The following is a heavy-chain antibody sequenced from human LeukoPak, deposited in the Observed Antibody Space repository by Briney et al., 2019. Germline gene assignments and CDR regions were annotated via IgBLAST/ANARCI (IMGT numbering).Heavy chain of an antibody. V-gene: IGHV4-39*02. J-gene: IGHJ4*01. CDR2: IYYSGST. Sequence: SETLSLTCTVSGGSISSSSYYWGWIRQPPGKGLEWIGSIYYSGSTYYNPSLKSRVTISVDTSKSLFSLKLSSVTAADTAVYYCARGINGAKWLVPYYFDYWGHGTLVTVSS. CDR1: GGSISSSSYY. CDR3: ARGINGAKWLVPYYFDY. D-gene: IGHD6-19*01.